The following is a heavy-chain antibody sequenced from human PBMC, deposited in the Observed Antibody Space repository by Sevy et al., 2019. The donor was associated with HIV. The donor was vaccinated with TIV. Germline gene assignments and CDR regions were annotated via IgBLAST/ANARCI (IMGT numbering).Heavy chain of an antibody. D-gene: IGHD2-2*01. CDR3: AGGYCSSTSCYGGYYYYGMDV. V-gene: IGHV4-38-2*02. CDR2: IYHSGST. CDR1: GYSISSGYY. Sequence: PETLSLTCTVSGYSISSGYYWGWIRQPPGKGLEWIGSIYHSGSTYYNPSLKSRVTISVDTSKNQFSLKLSSVTAADTAVYYCAGGYCSSTSCYGGYYYYGMDVWGQGTTVTVSS. J-gene: IGHJ6*02.